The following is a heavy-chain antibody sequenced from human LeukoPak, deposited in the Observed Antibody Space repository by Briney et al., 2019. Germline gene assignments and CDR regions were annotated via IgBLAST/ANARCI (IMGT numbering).Heavy chain of an antibody. J-gene: IGHJ6*02. CDR2: ISSSSSYI. Sequence: GGSLRLSCAASGFTFSSYSMNWVRQAPGKGLEWVSSISSSSSYIYYADSVKGRFTISRDNSKNTLYLQMNSLRAEDTAVYYCARASVMAWYGMDVWGQGTTVTVSS. CDR3: ARASVMAWYGMDV. V-gene: IGHV3-21*01. D-gene: IGHD2-21*01. CDR1: GFTFSSYS.